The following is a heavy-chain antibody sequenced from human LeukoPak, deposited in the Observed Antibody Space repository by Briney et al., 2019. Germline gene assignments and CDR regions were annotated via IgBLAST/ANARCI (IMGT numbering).Heavy chain of an antibody. CDR1: GGSVSSGSYY. V-gene: IGHV4-61*02. Sequence: NPSETLSLTCTVSGGSVSSGSYYWSWIRQPAGKGLEWIGRIYTSGSTNYNPSLKSRVTMSVDTSKNQFSLKLSSVTAADTAVYYCARAYCSSTSCYDSPQYYFDYWGQGTLVTVSS. CDR2: IYTSGST. D-gene: IGHD2-2*01. J-gene: IGHJ4*02. CDR3: ARAYCSSTSCYDSPQYYFDY.